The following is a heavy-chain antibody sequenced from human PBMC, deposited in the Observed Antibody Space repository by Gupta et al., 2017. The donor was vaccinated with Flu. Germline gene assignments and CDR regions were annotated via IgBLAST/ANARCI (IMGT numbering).Heavy chain of an antibody. Sequence: EVQFVESGGGLVQRGGSLRLSCAASGFAFSHSPMNWVRQAPGKGLEWISYIDGGGNARYYADSVKGRFTVSRDNVESSLYLQMTGLRDEDSAMYYCATSLTLLDRWGQGTLVTVSS. CDR2: IDGGGNAR. V-gene: IGHV3-48*02. CDR1: GFAFSHSP. CDR3: ATSLTLLDR. J-gene: IGHJ5*02. D-gene: IGHD2-21*02.